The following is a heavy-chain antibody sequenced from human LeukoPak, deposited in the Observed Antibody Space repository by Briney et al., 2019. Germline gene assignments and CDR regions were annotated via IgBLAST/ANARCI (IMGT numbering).Heavy chain of an antibody. CDR2: IRDDGSNK. D-gene: IGHD2-2*01. V-gene: IGHV3-30*02. J-gene: IGHJ4*02. CDR1: GFIFSTYG. CDR3: AKDRHYQVPTAYYLDS. Sequence: GGSLRLSCAASGFIFSTYGMHWVRQAPGKGLEWVAFIRDDGSNKYYADSVKGRFTISRDNSKNTLYLQMNSLRGEDTAVYYCAKDRHYQVPTAYYLDSWGQGILVTVSS.